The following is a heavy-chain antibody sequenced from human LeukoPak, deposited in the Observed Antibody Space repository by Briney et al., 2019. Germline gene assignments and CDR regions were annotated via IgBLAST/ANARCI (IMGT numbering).Heavy chain of an antibody. Sequence: GGSLRLSCAASGFTVRSSYMSWVRQAPGKGLDWVSVIYSGGSPDYADSVKGRFTISSDNSKNTLYLQMNSLRAEDTAVYYCARGRGVVISAFDIWGQGTMVTVSS. CDR3: ARGRGVVISAFDI. CDR2: IYSGGSP. CDR1: GFTVRSSY. D-gene: IGHD3-22*01. V-gene: IGHV3-53*05. J-gene: IGHJ3*02.